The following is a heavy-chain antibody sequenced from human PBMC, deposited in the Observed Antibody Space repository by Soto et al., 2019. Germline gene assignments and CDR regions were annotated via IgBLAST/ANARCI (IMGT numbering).Heavy chain of an antibody. J-gene: IGHJ4*02. CDR2: IDWDDDK. Sequence: GSGPTLVNPTQTLTLTCTFSGFSLSTSGMCVSWIRQPPGKALEWLALIDWDDDKYHSTSLKTRLTISKDTSKNQVVLTMTNMDPVDTATYYCARILEDSVAGRGYFDYWGQGTLVTVSS. D-gene: IGHD6-19*01. V-gene: IGHV2-70*01. CDR1: GFSLSTSGMC. CDR3: ARILEDSVAGRGYFDY.